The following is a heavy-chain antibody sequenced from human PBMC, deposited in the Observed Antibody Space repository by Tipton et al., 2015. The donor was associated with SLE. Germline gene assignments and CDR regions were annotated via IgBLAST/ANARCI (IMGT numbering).Heavy chain of an antibody. CDR1: GFSLSTSGMC. Sequence: LVKPTETLTLTCTFSGFSLSTSGMCVTWVRQPPGKALEWLARIDWDDDKYYSTSLKTRLTISKDTSKNLVVLTMTNLDPVDTATYYCARTRTDFDDTDNGLDVWGQGTTVTVSS. CDR2: IDWDDDK. CDR3: ARTRTDFDDTDNGLDV. V-gene: IGHV2-70*11. J-gene: IGHJ6*02. D-gene: IGHD1-1*01.